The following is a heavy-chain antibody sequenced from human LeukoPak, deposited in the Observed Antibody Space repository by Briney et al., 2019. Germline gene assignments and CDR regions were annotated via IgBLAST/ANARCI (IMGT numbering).Heavy chain of an antibody. CDR2: VKRRTDSGTT. CDR3: TSDRGTSFDS. J-gene: IGHJ4*02. D-gene: IGHD1-14*01. CDR1: GFIFTNAW. Sequence: PGGSLRLSCAASGFIFTNAWMSWVRQAPGKGLEWVGRVKRRTDSGTTDYAAPVKGRFTISRDDSKRTLYLQMNSLKTEDTAVYYCTSDRGTSFDSWGQGTLVTVSS. V-gene: IGHV3-15*01.